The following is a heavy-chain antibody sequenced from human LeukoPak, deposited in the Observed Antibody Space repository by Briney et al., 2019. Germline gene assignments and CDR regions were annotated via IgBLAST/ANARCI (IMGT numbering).Heavy chain of an antibody. Sequence: GGSLRLSCTASGFTLGSHDMHWVRQIPGQGLEWVAAVSSGFHAFFADSVQGRFTVSREDARNSLYLQMNSLRAGDTAVYYCVREARGYHYTYSDYWGQGTLVTVSS. CDR1: GFTLGSHD. J-gene: IGHJ4*02. D-gene: IGHD5-18*01. V-gene: IGHV3-13*01. CDR2: VSSGFHA. CDR3: VREARGYHYTYSDY.